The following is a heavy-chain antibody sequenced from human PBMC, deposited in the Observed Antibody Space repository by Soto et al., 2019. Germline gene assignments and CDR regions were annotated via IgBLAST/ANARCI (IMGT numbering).Heavy chain of an antibody. CDR1: GGSISSSNW. D-gene: IGHD3-16*02. V-gene: IGHV4-4*02. J-gene: IGHJ6*02. CDR2: IYHSGST. Sequence: QVQLQESGPGLVKPSGTLSLTCAVSGGSISSSNWWSWVRQPPGKGLAWIGEIYHSGSTNCNPSLKSRVTISVDKSKNQFSLKLSSVTAAATAVYYCAREKQSNPSWYGMDVWGQGTTVTVSS. CDR3: AREKQSNPSWYGMDV.